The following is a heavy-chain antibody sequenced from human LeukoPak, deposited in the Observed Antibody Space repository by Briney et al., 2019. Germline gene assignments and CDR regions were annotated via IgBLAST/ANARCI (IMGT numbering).Heavy chain of an antibody. CDR1: GDRVSSNSAA. CDR2: TYYRSKWYN. CDR3: ARGITVVGYYFDQ. Sequence: SQTLSLTCAISGDRVSSNSAAWDWIGQPPSRGLKWLGRTYYRSKWYNDYAVSVKSRITINPDTSKNQFSLQLNSVTPEDTAVYYCARGITVVGYYFDQWGQGTLVTVSS. J-gene: IGHJ4*02. V-gene: IGHV6-1*01. D-gene: IGHD6-19*01.